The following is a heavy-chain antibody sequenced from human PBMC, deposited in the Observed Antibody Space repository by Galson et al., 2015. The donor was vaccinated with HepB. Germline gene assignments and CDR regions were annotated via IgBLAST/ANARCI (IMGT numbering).Heavy chain of an antibody. V-gene: IGHV3-43*01. J-gene: IGHJ3*02. CDR3: ASPGGYYDSSGYSSDAFDI. D-gene: IGHD3-22*01. Sequence: SLRLSCAASGFTFDDYTMHWVRQAPGKGLEWVSLISWDGGSTYYADSVKGRFTISRDNSKNSLYLQMNSLRTEDTALYYCASPGGYYDSSGYSSDAFDIWGQGTMVTVSS. CDR1: GFTFDDYT. CDR2: ISWDGGST.